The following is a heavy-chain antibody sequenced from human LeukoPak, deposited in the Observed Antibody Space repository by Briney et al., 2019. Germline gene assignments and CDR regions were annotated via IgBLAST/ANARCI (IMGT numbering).Heavy chain of an antibody. CDR1: GDSTSGDRYY. Sequence: SETLSLACTVSGDSTSGDRYYGGWVRQPPGKGLEWIGNIYYSGSTYYNPSLKSRVTMSVDTSKNQFFLKLNSVTAADTAVYYCARGRPYSGGYHLDYWGQGTLVTVSA. J-gene: IGHJ4*02. CDR2: IYYSGST. D-gene: IGHD1-26*01. CDR3: ARGRPYSGGYHLDY. V-gene: IGHV4-39*02.